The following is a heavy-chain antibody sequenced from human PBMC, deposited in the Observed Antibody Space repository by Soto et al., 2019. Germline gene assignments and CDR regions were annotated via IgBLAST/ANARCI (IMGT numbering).Heavy chain of an antibody. Sequence: GGSLRLSCAASGFTFSDFWMTWVRQAPGKGLEWVSNMSQSGGSTYYVDSVKGRFTISRDNSKNTLYLQMNSLRAEDTAVYYCAKTYCSSTSCGLYYYYYGMDVWGQGTTVTVSS. CDR2: MSQSGGST. CDR1: GFTFSDFW. J-gene: IGHJ6*02. D-gene: IGHD2-2*01. V-gene: IGHV3-7*05. CDR3: AKTYCSSTSCGLYYYYYGMDV.